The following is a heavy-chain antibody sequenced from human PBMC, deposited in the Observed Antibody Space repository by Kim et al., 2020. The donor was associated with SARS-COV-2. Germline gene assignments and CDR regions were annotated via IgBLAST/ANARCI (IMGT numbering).Heavy chain of an antibody. V-gene: IGHV3-21*01. Sequence: GGSLRLSCAASGFTFSTYSMNWVRQAPGKGLEWVSSISSSSNYIYYADSVKGRFTISRDNAKNSLSLQMNTLRAEDTAVYHCARGATIFGVLEDYYYYYMGVWGTGTPVTVS. CDR2: ISSSSNYI. CDR1: GFTFSTYS. J-gene: IGHJ6*03. D-gene: IGHD3-3*01. CDR3: ARGATIFGVLEDYYYYYMGV.